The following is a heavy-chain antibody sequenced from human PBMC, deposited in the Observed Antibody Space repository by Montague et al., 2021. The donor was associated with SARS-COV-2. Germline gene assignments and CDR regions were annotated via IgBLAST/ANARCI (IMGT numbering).Heavy chain of an antibody. J-gene: IGHJ4*02. CDR3: AKGGERITMIVVVITLADFDY. CDR1: GFTFSSYA. Sequence: SLRLSCXASGFTFSSYAMSWVRQAPGKGLEWVSGISDSGGSTYYXDSVKGRFTISRDNSKNTLYLQVNSLRAEDTAVYYCAKGGERITMIVVVITLADFDYWGQGTLVTVSS. CDR2: ISDSGGST. D-gene: IGHD3-22*01. V-gene: IGHV3-23*01.